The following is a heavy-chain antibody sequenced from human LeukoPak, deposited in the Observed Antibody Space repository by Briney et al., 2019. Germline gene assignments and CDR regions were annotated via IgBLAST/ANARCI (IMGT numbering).Heavy chain of an antibody. CDR1: GFTFNGHW. CDR3: ASTIGSAGTQY. Sequence: GGSLRLSCEASGFTFNGHWMHWVRQAPGKGLVWVSLINGDGSTISYADSAKSRFTISRDNAKNRLYLQMNSLGAEDTAVYYCASTIGSAGTQYWGQGTLVTVSS. CDR2: INGDGSTI. D-gene: IGHD6-13*01. J-gene: IGHJ4*02. V-gene: IGHV3-74*01.